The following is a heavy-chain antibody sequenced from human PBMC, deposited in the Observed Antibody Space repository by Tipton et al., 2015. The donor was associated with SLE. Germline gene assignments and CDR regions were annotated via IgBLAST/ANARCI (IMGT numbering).Heavy chain of an antibody. CDR2: ISSGGSTI. D-gene: IGHD6-13*01. CDR3: ARESYSSSWYDYYYYMDV. J-gene: IGHJ6*03. V-gene: IGHV3-48*03. Sequence: GSLRLSCAASGFTFSSYEMNWVRQAPGKGLEWVSYISSGGSTIYYADSVKGRFTISRENAKNSLYLQMNSLRAEDTAVYYCARESYSSSWYDYYYYMDVWGKGTTITVSS. CDR1: GFTFSSYE.